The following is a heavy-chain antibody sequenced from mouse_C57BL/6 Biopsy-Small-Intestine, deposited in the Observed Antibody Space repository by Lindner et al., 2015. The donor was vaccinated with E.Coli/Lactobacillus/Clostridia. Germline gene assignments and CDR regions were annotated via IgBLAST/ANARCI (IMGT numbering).Heavy chain of an antibody. CDR3: ATGPLPAAHYYYYYMDV. J-gene: IGHJ1*03. CDR2: FDPEDGET. D-gene: IGHD1-2*01. V-gene: IGHV1-59*01. CDR1: GYTFTTYY. Sequence: SVKVSCKASGYTFTTYYMHWVRQAPGKGLEWMGGFDPEDGETIYAQRFQGRVTMTVDASTDTAYMELSSLRSEDTAVYYCATGPLPAAHYYYYYMDVWGKGTTVTVSS.